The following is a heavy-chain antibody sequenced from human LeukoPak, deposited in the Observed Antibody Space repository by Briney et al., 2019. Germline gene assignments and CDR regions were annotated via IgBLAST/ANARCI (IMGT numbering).Heavy chain of an antibody. J-gene: IGHJ4*02. Sequence: SETLSLTCAVYGGSFGGYYWSWIRQPPGKGLEWIGEINHSGSTNYNPSLKSRVTISVDTSKNQFSLKLSSVTAADTAVYYCARLRKFWSGYFYPGPRRRCYFDYWGQGTLVTVSS. CDR2: INHSGST. CDR1: GGSFGGYY. CDR3: ARLRKFWSGYFYPGPRRRCYFDY. D-gene: IGHD3-3*01. V-gene: IGHV4-34*01.